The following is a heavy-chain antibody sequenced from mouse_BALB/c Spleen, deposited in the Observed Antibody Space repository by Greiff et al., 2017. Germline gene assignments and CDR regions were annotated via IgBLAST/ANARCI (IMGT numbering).Heavy chain of an antibody. CDR2: IYPGNSDT. Sequence: EVQLQQSGTVLARPGASVKMSCKASGYSFTSYWMHWVKQRPGQGLEWIGAIYPGNSDTSYNQKFKGKAKLTAVTSASTAYMELSSLTNEDSAVYYCTRGTYLYYFDYWGQGTTLTVSS. D-gene: IGHD3-3*01. CDR1: GYSFTSYW. CDR3: TRGTYLYYFDY. V-gene: IGHV1-5*01. J-gene: IGHJ2*01.